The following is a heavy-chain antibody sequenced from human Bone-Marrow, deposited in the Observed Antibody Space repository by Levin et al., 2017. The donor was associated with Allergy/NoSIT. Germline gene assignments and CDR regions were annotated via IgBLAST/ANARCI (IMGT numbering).Heavy chain of an antibody. J-gene: IGHJ3*02. CDR1: GGTFSSYA. D-gene: IGHD5-12*01. Sequence: EASVKVSCKASGGTFSSYAISWVRQAPGQGLEWMGGIIPIFGTANYAQKFQGRVTITADESTSTAYMELSSLRSEDTAVYYCARESPIPSEIYSGYGDAFDIWGQGTMVTVSS. CDR2: IIPIFGTA. CDR3: ARESPIPSEIYSGYGDAFDI. V-gene: IGHV1-69*13.